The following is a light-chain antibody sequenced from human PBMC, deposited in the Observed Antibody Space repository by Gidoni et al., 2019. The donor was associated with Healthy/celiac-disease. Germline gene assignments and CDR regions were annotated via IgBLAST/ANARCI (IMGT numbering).Light chain of an antibody. Sequence: EIVLTQSPGTLSLSPGERATLSCRASQSVSSSYLAWYQQKPGQAPRLLIYGASSRATGIPDRFSGSASGTDFTLTISRLEPEDFAVYSCQQYGSSPPTFGQGTKVEIK. V-gene: IGKV3-20*01. CDR2: GAS. CDR3: QQYGSSPPT. CDR1: QSVSSSY. J-gene: IGKJ1*01.